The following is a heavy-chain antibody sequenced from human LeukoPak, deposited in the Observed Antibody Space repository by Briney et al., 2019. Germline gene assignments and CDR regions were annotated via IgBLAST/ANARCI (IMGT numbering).Heavy chain of an antibody. CDR3: ATGGEGIYSSSWYPIKYFQH. CDR2: ISAYNGNT. D-gene: IGHD6-13*01. Sequence: GASVKVSCMASGYTFTSYGISWVRQAPGQGLEWMGWISAYNGNTNYAQKLQGRVTMTTDTSTSTAYMELRSLRSDDTAVYYCATGGEGIYSSSWYPIKYFQHWGQGTLVTVSS. CDR1: GYTFTSYG. V-gene: IGHV1-18*01. J-gene: IGHJ1*01.